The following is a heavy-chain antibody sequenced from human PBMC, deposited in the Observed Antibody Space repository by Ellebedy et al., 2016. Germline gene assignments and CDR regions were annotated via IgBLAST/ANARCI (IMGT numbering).Heavy chain of an antibody. Sequence: SETLSLTXTVSGGSISSYYWSWIRQPPGKGLEWIGYIYYSGSTNYNPSLKSRVTISVDTSKNQFSLKLSSVTAADTAVYYCAGGTVATISGANWFDPWGQGTLVTVSS. CDR3: AGGTVATISGANWFDP. J-gene: IGHJ5*02. V-gene: IGHV4-59*01. CDR2: IYYSGST. CDR1: GGSISSYY. D-gene: IGHD5-12*01.